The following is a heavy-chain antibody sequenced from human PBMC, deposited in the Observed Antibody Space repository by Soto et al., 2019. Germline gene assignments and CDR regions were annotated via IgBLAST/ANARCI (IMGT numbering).Heavy chain of an antibody. D-gene: IGHD6-13*01. CDR2: IIPVLGTP. Sequence: QVLLVQSSAEVKKPGSSVNVSCKASGGTYTSTAFSWVRQAPGQGLEWMGGIIPVLGTPNYAQKFQARLTVPADASTTTVHMELSRLRSAATAVYYWASSAGLDHLLHYYGLNVWCQGTTVTVS. CDR3: ASSAGLDHLLHYYGLNV. J-gene: IGHJ6*02. CDR1: GGTYTSTA. V-gene: IGHV1-69*01.